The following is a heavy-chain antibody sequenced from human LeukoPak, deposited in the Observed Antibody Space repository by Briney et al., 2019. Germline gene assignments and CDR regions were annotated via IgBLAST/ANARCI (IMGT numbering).Heavy chain of an antibody. D-gene: IGHD3-10*01. CDR2: IYYSGGT. CDR1: GGSISSYY. V-gene: IGHV4-59*01. CDR3: ARVEGFGELLGKDAFDI. J-gene: IGHJ3*02. Sequence: KPSETLSLTSTVPGGSISSYYWSWSRQPPRKGPEWIGYIYYSGGTNYNPSLKSRVSISVDTSKNQFSLKLSSVTAADTAVYYCARVEGFGELLGKDAFDIWGQGTMVTVSS.